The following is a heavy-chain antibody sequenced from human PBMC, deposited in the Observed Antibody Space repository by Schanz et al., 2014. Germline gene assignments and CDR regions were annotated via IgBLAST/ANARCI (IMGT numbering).Heavy chain of an antibody. J-gene: IGHJ5*02. D-gene: IGHD4-4*01. V-gene: IGHV1-2*02. CDR2: INPLSGAT. Sequence: QVLLVQSGAEVKQPGASVKVSCKASGYTFTGYYIHWVRQAPGQGFEWMGWINPLSGATDYAPTCQGGVSMTRDTSISTAYMEVTRLVSSDTAVYYCARRGPNCSNNACYHGWFDPWGQGTLVTVSS. CDR3: ARRGPNCSNNACYHGWFDP. CDR1: GYTFTGYY.